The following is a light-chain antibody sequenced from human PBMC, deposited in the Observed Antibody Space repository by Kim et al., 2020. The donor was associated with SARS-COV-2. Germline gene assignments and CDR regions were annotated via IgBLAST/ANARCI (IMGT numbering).Light chain of an antibody. CDR3: QQYSSSPAT. CDR1: QSVRSNS. V-gene: IGKV3-20*01. J-gene: IGKJ1*01. Sequence: SPGERAPPSCRASQSVRSNSLALYPQKPGQAPRLLIYGASSRATGIPDRFSGSGSGTDFTLTITRLEPEDFAVYYCQQYSSSPATFGQGTKVDIK. CDR2: GAS.